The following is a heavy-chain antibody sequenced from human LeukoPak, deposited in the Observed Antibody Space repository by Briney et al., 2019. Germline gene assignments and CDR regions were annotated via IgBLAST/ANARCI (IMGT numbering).Heavy chain of an antibody. V-gene: IGHV1-8*03. Sequence: ASVKVSCKASGYTFTGYYVHWLRQAPGQGLEWMGWITPNSGNTNYAQKFQGRVTITRNTSISTAYMELSSLRSEDTAVYYCARGTPVYYYDSTGHHYYFDYWGQGTLVTVSS. CDR1: GYTFTGYY. CDR3: ARGTPVYYYDSTGHHYYFDY. J-gene: IGHJ4*02. CDR2: ITPNSGNT. D-gene: IGHD3-22*01.